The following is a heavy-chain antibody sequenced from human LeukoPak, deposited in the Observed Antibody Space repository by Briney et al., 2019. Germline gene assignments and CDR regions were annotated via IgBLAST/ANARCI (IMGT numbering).Heavy chain of an antibody. CDR1: GFTVSSTY. Sequence: GGSLRLSCDVSGFTVSSTYMSWVHQPPGKGLEWVSILYRAGATYYADPVKGRFTISRHDSKNTLFLHMDSLRPEDTAVYYCARGDYYDNCGYSDWGQGTLVTVSS. D-gene: IGHD3-22*01. CDR2: LYRAGAT. J-gene: IGHJ4*02. V-gene: IGHV3-53*04. CDR3: ARGDYYDNCGYSD.